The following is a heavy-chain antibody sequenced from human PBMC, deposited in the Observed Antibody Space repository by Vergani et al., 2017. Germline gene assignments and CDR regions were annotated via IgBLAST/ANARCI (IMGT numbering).Heavy chain of an antibody. CDR2: ISYDGSNK. D-gene: IGHD3-10*01. CDR3: AKSRAAMVGFADAVDI. Sequence: QVQLVESGGGVVQPGRSLRLSCAASGFTFSSYAMHWVRQAPGKGLEWVAVISYDGSNKYYADSVKGRFTISRDNSKNTLYLQMNSLRAEDTAVYYCAKSRAAMVGFADAVDIWGQGTMVTVSS. CDR1: GFTFSSYA. J-gene: IGHJ3*02. V-gene: IGHV3-30-3*02.